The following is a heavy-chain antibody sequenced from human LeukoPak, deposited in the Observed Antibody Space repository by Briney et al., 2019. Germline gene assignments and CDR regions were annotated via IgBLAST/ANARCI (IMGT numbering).Heavy chain of an antibody. Sequence: SETLSLTCTASGGSISSYYWSWIRQPPGKGLEWIGYIYYSGSTNYNPSLKSRVTISVDTSKNQLSLKLSSVTAADTAVYYCARGSSSLGCDYWGQGTLVTVSS. CDR3: ARGSSSLGCDY. J-gene: IGHJ4*02. V-gene: IGHV4-59*01. CDR1: GGSISSYY. CDR2: IYYSGST. D-gene: IGHD6-13*01.